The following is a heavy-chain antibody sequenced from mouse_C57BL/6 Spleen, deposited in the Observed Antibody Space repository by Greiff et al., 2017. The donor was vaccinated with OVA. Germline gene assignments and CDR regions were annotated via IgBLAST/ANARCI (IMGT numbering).Heavy chain of an antibody. CDR3: AEGEVDYAWYFDV. Sequence: VQLQQSVAELVRPGASVKLSCTASGFTFKNTYMHWVKQRPEQGLEWIGKIAPANGNTKYAPKFQGTATITADTSSNTAYLQLSSLTSEDTDIYYCAEGEVDYAWYFDVWGTGTTVTVAS. CDR1: GFTFKNTY. CDR2: IAPANGNT. D-gene: IGHD2-4*01. J-gene: IGHJ1*03. V-gene: IGHV14-3*01.